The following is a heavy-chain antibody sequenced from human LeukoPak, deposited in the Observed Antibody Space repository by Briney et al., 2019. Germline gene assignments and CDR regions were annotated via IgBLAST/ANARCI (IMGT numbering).Heavy chain of an antibody. V-gene: IGHV4-38-2*02. CDR1: GYSISSGYY. CDR2: IYHSGST. CDR3: ARAEGWQLDLLRYYFNY. Sequence: SETLSLTCTVSGYSISSGYYWGWIRPPPGKGLEWIGSIYHSGSTYYNPSLKRRVTISVDTSKNQFSLKLSSLTAADSAVYYCARAEGWQLDLLRYYFNYWGQGTLVTVSS. D-gene: IGHD6-6*01. J-gene: IGHJ4*02.